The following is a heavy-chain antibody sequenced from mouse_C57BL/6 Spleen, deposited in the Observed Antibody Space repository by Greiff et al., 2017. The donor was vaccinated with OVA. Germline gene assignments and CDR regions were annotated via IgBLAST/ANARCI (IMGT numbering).Heavy chain of an antibody. D-gene: IGHD4-1*01. V-gene: IGHV7-3*01. J-gene: IGHJ1*03. CDR3: ARYTNWDGWYFDV. Sequence: DVHLVESGGGLVQPGGSLSLSCAASGFTFTDYYMSWVRQPPGKALEWLGFIRNKANGYTTEYSASVKGRFTISRDNSQSILYLQMNALRAEDSATYYCARYTNWDGWYFDVWGTGTTVTVSS. CDR1: GFTFTDYY. CDR2: IRNKANGYTT.